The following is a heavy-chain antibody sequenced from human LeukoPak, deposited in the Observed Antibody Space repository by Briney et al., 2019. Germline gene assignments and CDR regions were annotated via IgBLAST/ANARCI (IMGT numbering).Heavy chain of an antibody. V-gene: IGHV3-74*01. D-gene: IGHD2/OR15-2a*01. CDR1: GFDLSIDW. CDR3: AKDLRINIANGFDI. J-gene: IGHJ3*02. CDR2: IYSDESSR. Sequence: GGSVRLLCAASGFDLSIDWMLWLCQARGKALVWVSRIYSDESSRSYADPVKGLFTISRDNSKNTLYLQMTSMRVEATAVYYCAKDLRINIANGFDIWGQGTRVTVS.